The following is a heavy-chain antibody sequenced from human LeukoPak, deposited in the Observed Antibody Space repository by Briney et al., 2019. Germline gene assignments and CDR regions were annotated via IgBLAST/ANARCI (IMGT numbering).Heavy chain of an antibody. CDR2: INHSGST. D-gene: IGHD6-13*01. V-gene: IGHV4-34*01. CDR3: AREYSSNLGDP. Sequence: PSETLSLTCAVYGGSFSGYYWSWIRQPPGKGLEWIGEINHSGSTNYNPSLKSRVTISVDTSKNQFSLKLSSVTAADTAVYYCAREYSSNLGDPWGQGTLVTVSS. CDR1: GGSFSGYY. J-gene: IGHJ5*02.